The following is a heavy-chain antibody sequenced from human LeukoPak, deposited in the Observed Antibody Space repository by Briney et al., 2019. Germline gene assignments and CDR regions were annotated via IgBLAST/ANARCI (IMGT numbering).Heavy chain of an antibody. V-gene: IGHV3-23*01. Sequence: GGSLRLSCAASGLTFSSYAMSWVRRAPGKGLEWVSAISGSGGSTYYADSVKGRFTISRDNSKNTLYLQMNSLRAEDTAVYYCAKGPADPKGAFDIWGQGTMVTVSS. D-gene: IGHD2-2*01. J-gene: IGHJ3*02. CDR2: ISGSGGST. CDR1: GLTFSSYA. CDR3: AKGPADPKGAFDI.